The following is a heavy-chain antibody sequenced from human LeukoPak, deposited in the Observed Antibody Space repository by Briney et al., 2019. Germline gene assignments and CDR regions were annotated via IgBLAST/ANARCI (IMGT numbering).Heavy chain of an antibody. CDR2: INHSGST. D-gene: IGHD3-10*01. CDR3: ARGADYGSGSLESGY. CDR1: GGSFSGYY. Sequence: SETLSLTCAVYGGSFSGYYWSWVRQPPGKGREWIGEINHSGSTNYNPSLKSRVTISVDTSKNQFSLKLSSVTAADTAVYYCARGADYGSGSLESGYWGQGTLVTVSS. V-gene: IGHV4-34*01. J-gene: IGHJ4*02.